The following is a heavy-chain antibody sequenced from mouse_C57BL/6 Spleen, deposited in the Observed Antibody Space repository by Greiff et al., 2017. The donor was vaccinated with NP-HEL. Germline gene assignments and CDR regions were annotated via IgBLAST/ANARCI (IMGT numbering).Heavy chain of an antibody. Sequence: DVKLVESGGGLVKPGGSLKLSCAASGFTFSDYGMHWVRQAPEKGLEWVAYISSGSSTIYYADTVKGRFTISRDNAKNTLFLQMTSLRSEDTAMYYCARQGDYDGAWFAYWGQGTLVTVSA. V-gene: IGHV5-17*01. D-gene: IGHD2-4*01. CDR1: GFTFSDYG. J-gene: IGHJ3*01. CDR3: ARQGDYDGAWFAY. CDR2: ISSGSSTI.